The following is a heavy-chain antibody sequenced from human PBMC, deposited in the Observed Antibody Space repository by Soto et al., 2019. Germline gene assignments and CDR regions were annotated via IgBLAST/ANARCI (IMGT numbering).Heavy chain of an antibody. CDR3: ARASPLTIFGVVTLYYYYGMDV. D-gene: IGHD3-3*01. J-gene: IGHJ6*02. V-gene: IGHV1-8*01. Sequence: ASVKVSCKASGYTFTSYDINWVRQATGQGLEWMGWMNPNSGNTGYAQKFQGRVTTTRNTSISTAYMELSSLRSEDTAVYYCARASPLTIFGVVTLYYYYGMDVWGQGTTVTVSS. CDR1: GYTFTSYD. CDR2: MNPNSGNT.